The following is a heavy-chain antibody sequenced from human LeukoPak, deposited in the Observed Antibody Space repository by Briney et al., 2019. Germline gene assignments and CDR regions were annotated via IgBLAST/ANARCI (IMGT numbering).Heavy chain of an antibody. V-gene: IGHV3-21*01. CDR2: ISSSSSYI. D-gene: IGHD3-3*01. J-gene: IGHJ6*04. CDR3: ARSMSRITIFGVLDG. Sequence: ASVKVSCKASGYTFIIYSMNWVRQAPGKGLEWVSSISSSSSYIYYAYSLKGRFTISRDNAKNSLYLQMNSLRAEDTAVYYCARSMSRITIFGVLDGWGKGTTVTVSS. CDR1: GYTFIIYS.